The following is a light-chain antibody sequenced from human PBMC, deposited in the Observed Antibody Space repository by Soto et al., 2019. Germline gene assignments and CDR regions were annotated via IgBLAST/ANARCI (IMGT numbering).Light chain of an antibody. CDR3: AAWDDSLSGYV. V-gene: IGLV1-47*01. CDR1: SSNIGSNY. Sequence: QSVLTQPHSASGTPLRRVTISCSGSSSNIGSNYVYWYQQLPGTAPKLLIYRNNQRPSGVPDRFSGSKSGTSASLAISGLRSEDEADYYCAAWDDSLSGYVFGTGTKVTVL. CDR2: RNN. J-gene: IGLJ1*01.